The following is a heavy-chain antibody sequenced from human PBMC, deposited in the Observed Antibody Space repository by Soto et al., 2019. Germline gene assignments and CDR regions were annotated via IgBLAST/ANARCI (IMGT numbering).Heavy chain of an antibody. CDR3: TRDQGIAARPDVDY. V-gene: IGHV3-49*03. CDR2: IRSKAYGGTT. J-gene: IGHJ4*02. D-gene: IGHD6-6*01. Sequence: GGSLRLSCTASGFTFGDYAMSWFRQAPGKGLEWVGFIRSKAYGGTTEYAASVKGRFTISRDDSKNIAYLQMNSLKTEDTAVYYCTRDQGIAARPDVDYWGQGTLVTVSS. CDR1: GFTFGDYA.